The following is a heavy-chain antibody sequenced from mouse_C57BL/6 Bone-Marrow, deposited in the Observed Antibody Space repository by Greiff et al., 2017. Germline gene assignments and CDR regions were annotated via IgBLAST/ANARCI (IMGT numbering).Heavy chain of an antibody. CDR2: IWGGGST. Sequence: VKLQESGPGLVAPSQSLSITCTVSGFSLTSYGVDWVRQPPGKGLEWLGVIWGGGSTNYNSALMSRLSISKDNSKSPVFLKMNSLQTDDTASYSCAEHEDEDYDCGFAYRGQGTLVTVSA. CDR1: GFSLTSYG. CDR3: AEHEDEDYDCGFAY. V-gene: IGHV2-9*01. J-gene: IGHJ3*01. D-gene: IGHD2-4*01.